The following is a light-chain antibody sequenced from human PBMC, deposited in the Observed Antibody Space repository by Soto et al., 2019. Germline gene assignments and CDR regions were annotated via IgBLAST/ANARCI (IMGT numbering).Light chain of an antibody. Sequence: DVQMTQSPSSLSASVGDRVTIACRASQPIGNYLNCYQQKPGEAPKVLIFAASSLRSGVPSRFSGSGYGTDFTLTINNLHPEDSATYYCQQTHAVPLTFGQGTRLEIK. CDR3: QQTHAVPLT. J-gene: IGKJ5*01. V-gene: IGKV1-39*01. CDR2: AAS. CDR1: QPIGNY.